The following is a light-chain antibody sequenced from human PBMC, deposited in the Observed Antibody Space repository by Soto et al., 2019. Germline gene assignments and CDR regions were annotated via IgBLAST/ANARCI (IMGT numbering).Light chain of an antibody. J-gene: IGLJ1*01. CDR3: CSYAGSSTFDV. CDR2: EVS. Sequence: QSVLTQPASVSGSPGQSITISCTGTSSDVGSYNLVSWYQQHPGKAPKLMIYEVSKRPSGVSNRFSGSKSGKTASQKIYGFQAEDEADYYCCSYAGSSTFDVFGTGTKVTVL. CDR1: SSDVGSYNL. V-gene: IGLV2-23*02.